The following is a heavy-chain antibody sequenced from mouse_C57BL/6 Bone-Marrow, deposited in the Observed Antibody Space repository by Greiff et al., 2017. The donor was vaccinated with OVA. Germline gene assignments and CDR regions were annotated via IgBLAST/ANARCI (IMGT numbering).Heavy chain of an antibody. CDR2: IYPRSGNT. J-gene: IGHJ3*01. V-gene: IGHV1-81*01. Sequence: LQESGAELARPGASVKLSCKASGYTFTSYGISWVKQRTGQGLEWIGEIYPRSGNTYYNEKFKGKATLTADKSSSTAYMELRSLTSEDSAVYFCARRGDYLAYWGQGTLVTVSA. CDR1: GYTFTSYG. D-gene: IGHD2-4*01. CDR3: ARRGDYLAY.